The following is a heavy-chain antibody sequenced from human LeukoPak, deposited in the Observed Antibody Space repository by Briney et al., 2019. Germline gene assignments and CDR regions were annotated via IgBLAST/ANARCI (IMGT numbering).Heavy chain of an antibody. J-gene: IGHJ4*02. CDR1: GGSISSYY. CDR2: VYDRGST. CDR3: ARGRTFDN. Sequence: SETLSLTCTVSGGSISSYYWSWIRQPPGKGLEWIGNVYDRGSTKYNPSLKSRVTISVDTSKNQFSLRLSSVTAADTAVYYCARGRTFDNWGQGTLVTVSS. V-gene: IGHV4-59*01.